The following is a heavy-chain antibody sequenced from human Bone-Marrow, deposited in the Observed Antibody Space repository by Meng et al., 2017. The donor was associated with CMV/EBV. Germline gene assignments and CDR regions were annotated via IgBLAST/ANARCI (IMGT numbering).Heavy chain of an antibody. Sequence: SETLSLTCTVSGVSISTNTYYWGWIRQPPGKGLEWIGNIYYSGSTYYNPSLKSRVTISVDTSKNQFSLKLSSVTAVDTAVYYCARSGYSSGWTKFPFDYWGQGTLVTVSS. D-gene: IGHD6-19*01. CDR3: ARSGYSSGWTKFPFDY. V-gene: IGHV4-39*07. J-gene: IGHJ4*02. CDR2: IYYSGST. CDR1: GVSISTNTYY.